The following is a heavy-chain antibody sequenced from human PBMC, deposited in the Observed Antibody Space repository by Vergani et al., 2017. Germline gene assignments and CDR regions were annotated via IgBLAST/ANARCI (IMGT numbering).Heavy chain of an antibody. J-gene: IGHJ6*03. V-gene: IGHV3-23*01. Sequence: EVHLLESGGGLVQSGGSLRLSCAASGFTFSTYAMTWVRQAPGKGLEWVSTISSDGGSTYYADSVQGRFTISRDNSKNTLYLEMESLRVEDTAVYFCARDKSKRAPAVMGTYYYYMDVWGKGTKVTVSS. CDR1: GFTFSTYA. CDR2: ISSDGGST. CDR3: ARDKSKRAPAVMGTYYYYMDV. D-gene: IGHD3-16*01.